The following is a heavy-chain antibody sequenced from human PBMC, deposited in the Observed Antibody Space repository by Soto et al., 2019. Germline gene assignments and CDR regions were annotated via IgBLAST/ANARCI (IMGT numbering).Heavy chain of an antibody. J-gene: IGHJ4*02. Sequence: GASVKVSCKAYGGSFSTKEIDWVRQAPGQGLEWMGRIFPNAGTADYAQKFEGRLSIIADESTSTVFMELSRLISADTAVYFCARARYSSRWGTFDRWGQGTQVTVAS. V-gene: IGHV1-69*13. D-gene: IGHD6-19*01. CDR1: GGSFSTKE. CDR3: ARARYSSRWGTFDR. CDR2: IFPNAGTA.